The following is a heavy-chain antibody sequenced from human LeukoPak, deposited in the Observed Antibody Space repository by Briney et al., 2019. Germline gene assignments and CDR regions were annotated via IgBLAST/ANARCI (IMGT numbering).Heavy chain of an antibody. V-gene: IGHV3-30*18. J-gene: IGHJ4*02. CDR3: AKGGLVGATTG. CDR2: ISYDGSNK. CDR1: GFTFSSYG. Sequence: PGGSLGLSCAASGFTFSSYGMHWVRQAPGKGLEWVAVISYDGSNKYYADSVKGRFTISRDNSKNTLYLQMNSLRAEDTAVYYCAKGGLVGATTGWGQGTLVTVSS. D-gene: IGHD1-26*01.